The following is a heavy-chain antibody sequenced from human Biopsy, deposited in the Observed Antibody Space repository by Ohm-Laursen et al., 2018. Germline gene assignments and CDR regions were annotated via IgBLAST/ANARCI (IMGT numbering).Heavy chain of an antibody. Sequence: ASSVKVSCKVSGYTLTELSMHWVRQAPGKGLEWMGGFAPENSKTVYARNFQARVSMTEDTSTDTAYMELRSLRSEDTAVYYCAADINVWNVNYWGQGTQVTVSS. CDR1: GYTLTELS. CDR2: FAPENSKT. CDR3: AADINVWNVNY. J-gene: IGHJ4*02. D-gene: IGHD1-1*01. V-gene: IGHV1-24*01.